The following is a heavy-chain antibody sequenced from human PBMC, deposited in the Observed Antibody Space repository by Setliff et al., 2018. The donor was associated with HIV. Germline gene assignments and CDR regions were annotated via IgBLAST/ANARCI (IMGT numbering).Heavy chain of an antibody. CDR3: ASFLVTTVTNQYY. V-gene: IGHV4-34*01. J-gene: IGHJ4*02. CDR1: GGSFSNYY. CDR2: LSPSGTT. D-gene: IGHD4-17*01. Sequence: PSETLSLTCTVYGGSFSNYYTNWIRQPPGKGLEGIGELSPSGTTRSSPSLKSRITISLDTSKNQFSLKLNSVTAADTAIYYCASFLVTTVTNQYYWGQGTPVTVSS.